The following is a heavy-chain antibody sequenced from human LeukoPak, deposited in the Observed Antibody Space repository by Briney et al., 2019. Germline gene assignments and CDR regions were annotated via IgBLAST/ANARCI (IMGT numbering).Heavy chain of an antibody. D-gene: IGHD5-18*01. CDR1: GGSISSYY. CDR2: IYYSGST. CDR3: AKGTGGFSYYNWFDP. V-gene: IGHV4-59*12. J-gene: IGHJ5*02. Sequence: SETLSLTCTVSGGSISSYYWSWIRQPPGKGLEWIGYIYYSGSTNYNPSLKSRVTISVDTSKNQFSLKLASVTAADTAIYYCAKGTGGFSYYNWFDPWGQGTLVTVSS.